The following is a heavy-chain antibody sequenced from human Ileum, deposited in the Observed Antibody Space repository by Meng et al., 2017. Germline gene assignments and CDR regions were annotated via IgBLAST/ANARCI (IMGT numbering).Heavy chain of an antibody. CDR1: GFIFSSYA. CDR2: ISYDGSNK. D-gene: IGHD3-10*01. V-gene: IGHV3-30*04. Sequence: GGSLRLSCAASGFIFSSYAIHWVRQAPGKWLEWVAVISYDGSNKYYADSVKGRFTISRDNSKNTLYLQMNSLRAEDTAVYYCARDGDYYGSGSYVYYWGQGTLVTVSS. J-gene: IGHJ4*02. CDR3: ARDGDYYGSGSYVYY.